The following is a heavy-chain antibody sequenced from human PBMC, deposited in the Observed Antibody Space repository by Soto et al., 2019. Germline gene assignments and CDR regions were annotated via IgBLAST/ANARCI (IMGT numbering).Heavy chain of an antibody. J-gene: IGHJ6*02. CDR3: AREGDNSYPYYYYGMDV. V-gene: IGHV4-30-4*01. CDR2: IYYSGST. D-gene: IGHD5-18*01. Sequence: QVQLQESGPGLVKPSQTLSLTCTVSGGSISSGDYYWSWIRQPPGKGLEWIGYIYYSGSTYYNPSLKSRVTISVDTSKNQCSLKLSSVTAADTAVYYCAREGDNSYPYYYYGMDVWGQGTTVTVSS. CDR1: GGSISSGDYY.